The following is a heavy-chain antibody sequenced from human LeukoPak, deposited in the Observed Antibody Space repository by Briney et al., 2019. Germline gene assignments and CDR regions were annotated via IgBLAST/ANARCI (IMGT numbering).Heavy chain of an antibody. V-gene: IGHV4-34*01. CDR1: GGSFSGYY. J-gene: IGHJ4*02. Sequence: SETLSLTCAVYGGSFSGYYWSWIRQPPGKGLEWIGEINHSGSNNYNPSLKSRVTITVNTSKNQFALKLSSVTAADTAVYYCARAGYVSSGYYWDYWGQGTLVTVSS. D-gene: IGHD3-22*01. CDR3: ARAGYVSSGYYWDY. CDR2: INHSGSN.